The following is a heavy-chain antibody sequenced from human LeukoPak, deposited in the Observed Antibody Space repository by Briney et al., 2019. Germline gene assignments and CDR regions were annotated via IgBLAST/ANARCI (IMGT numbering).Heavy chain of an antibody. V-gene: IGHV3-48*01. J-gene: IGHJ4*02. CDR2: SRSSSPSM. Sequence: GGSLRLSCAGFGFTFSNYGINWVRQAPGKGLEWVSYSRSSSPSMYYADSVKGRFTTSRDNAKNSLYLHMNSLRAEDTAVYYCARDWNFAIDYWGQGTLVTVSS. D-gene: IGHD1-7*01. CDR1: GFTFSNYG. CDR3: ARDWNFAIDY.